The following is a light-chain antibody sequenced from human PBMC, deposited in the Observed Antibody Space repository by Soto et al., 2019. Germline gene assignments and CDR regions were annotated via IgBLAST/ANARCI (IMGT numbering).Light chain of an antibody. V-gene: IGLV8-61*01. Sequence: QTVVTQEPSFSVSPGGTVTLTCGLSSGSVSTSYYPSWYQQTPGQAPRTLIYSTNTRSSGVPDRFSGSILGNKAALTITGAQAYDEPDYYCVLYMGRGIWVVGEGTKPTV. J-gene: IGLJ2*01. CDR1: SGSVSTSYY. CDR3: VLYMGRGIWV. CDR2: STN.